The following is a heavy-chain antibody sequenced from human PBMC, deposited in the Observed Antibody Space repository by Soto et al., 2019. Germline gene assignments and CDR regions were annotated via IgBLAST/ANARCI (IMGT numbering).Heavy chain of an antibody. V-gene: IGHV3-23*01. Sequence: EVQLLESGGGLVQPGGSLRLSCAASGFTFSSYAMSWVRQAPGKGLEWVSAISGSGGSTYYADSVKGRFTISRDNSKNTLYLQMNSLRAEDTAVYYCAKDTGYSGDGPGFSYYYYYMDVWGKGTTVTVSS. D-gene: IGHD5-12*01. J-gene: IGHJ6*03. CDR2: ISGSGGST. CDR3: AKDTGYSGDGPGFSYYYYYMDV. CDR1: GFTFSSYA.